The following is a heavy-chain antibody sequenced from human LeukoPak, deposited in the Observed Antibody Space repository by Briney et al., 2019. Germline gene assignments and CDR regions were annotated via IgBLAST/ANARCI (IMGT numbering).Heavy chain of an antibody. CDR3: ARHGPMYYYDSSGYYYDY. D-gene: IGHD3-22*01. V-gene: IGHV4-59*08. CDR1: GGSISSYY. J-gene: IGHJ4*02. CDR2: IYYSGST. Sequence: SETLSLTCTVSGGSISSYYWSWIRQPPGKGLEWIGYIYYSGSTNYNPSLKSRVTISVDTSKNQFSLKLSSVTAADTAVYYCARHGPMYYYDSSGYYYDYWGQGTLVTVSS.